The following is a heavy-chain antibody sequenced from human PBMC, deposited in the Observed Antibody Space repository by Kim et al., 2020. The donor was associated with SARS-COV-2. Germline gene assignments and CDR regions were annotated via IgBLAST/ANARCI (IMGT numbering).Heavy chain of an antibody. J-gene: IGHJ4*02. CDR2: INHSGKT. CDR1: GGSFSDYY. D-gene: IGHD3-10*01. CDR3: ARVALGWELPFDY. V-gene: IGHV4-34*01. Sequence: SETLSLTCAVYGGSFSDYYWAWIRQPPGKGLEWIGEINHSGKTGYNPSLKSRVTISIDASVKQVSLKVTPVTAADTAVYYCARVALGWELPFDYWGQGTLVTVSS.